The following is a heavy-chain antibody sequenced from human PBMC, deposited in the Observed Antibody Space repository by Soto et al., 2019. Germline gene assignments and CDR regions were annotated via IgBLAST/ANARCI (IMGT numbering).Heavy chain of an antibody. CDR3: ARLTSTAYADYGPFDS. CDR1: GGSISSGGYY. CDR2: IYYSGST. V-gene: IGHV4-31*03. Sequence: PSETLSLTCTVSGGSISSGGYYWSWIRQHPGKGLEWIGYIYYSGSTYYNPSLKSRVTISEDTSKNQFSLKLSSVTAADTAVYYCARLTSTAYADYGPFDSWGQGTLVTVSS. J-gene: IGHJ4*02. D-gene: IGHD4-17*01.